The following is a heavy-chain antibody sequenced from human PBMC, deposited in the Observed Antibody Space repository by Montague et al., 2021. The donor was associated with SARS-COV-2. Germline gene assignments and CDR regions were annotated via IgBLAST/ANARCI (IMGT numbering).Heavy chain of an antibody. D-gene: IGHD1-26*01. Sequence: LRLSCAASGFTSISYAMTWVRHTPGKGLEWVSSISGDDDVTYHADSVRGRFTISRDNSKNTLYMEMNDLRVEDTALYYCAKGGRHPRDPFDIWGQGTTVSVSA. V-gene: IGHV3-23*01. CDR1: GFTSISYA. CDR2: ISGDDDVT. CDR3: AKGGRHPRDPFDI. J-gene: IGHJ3*02.